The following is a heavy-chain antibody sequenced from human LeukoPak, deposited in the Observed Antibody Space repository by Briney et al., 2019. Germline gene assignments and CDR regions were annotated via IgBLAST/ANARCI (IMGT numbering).Heavy chain of an antibody. CDR1: GGSISSYY. CDR2: IYTSGST. CDR3: ARGGSGSGWFPADY. D-gene: IGHD6-19*01. J-gene: IGHJ4*02. Sequence: SETLSLTCTVSGGSISSYYWSWIRRPAGKGLEWIGRIYTSGSTNYNPSLKSRVTMSVDTSKNQFSLKLSSVTAADTAVYYCARGGSGSGWFPADYWGQGTLVTVSS. V-gene: IGHV4-4*07.